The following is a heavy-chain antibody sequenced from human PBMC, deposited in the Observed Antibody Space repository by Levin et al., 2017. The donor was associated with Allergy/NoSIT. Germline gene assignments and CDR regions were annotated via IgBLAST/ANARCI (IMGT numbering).Heavy chain of an antibody. CDR2: ISYDGSNK. CDR3: ARASRVLRYFDWLLGY. D-gene: IGHD3-9*01. CDR1: GFTFSSYA. J-gene: IGHJ4*02. Sequence: LSLTCAASGFTFSSYAMHWVRQAPGKGLEWVAVISYDGSNKYYADSVKGRFTISRDNSKNTLYLQMNSLRAEDTAVYYCARASRVLRYFDWLLGYWGQGTLVTVSS. V-gene: IGHV3-30-3*01.